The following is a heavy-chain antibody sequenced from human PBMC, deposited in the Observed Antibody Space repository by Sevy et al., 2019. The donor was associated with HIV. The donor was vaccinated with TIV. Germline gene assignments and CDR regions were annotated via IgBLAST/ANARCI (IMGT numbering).Heavy chain of an antibody. CDR2: ISSASSYI. D-gene: IGHD3-10*01. V-gene: IGHV3-21*01. CDR3: ARGDYYGSLYYFDY. J-gene: IGHJ4*02. CDR1: GFTFNYHF. Sequence: GGSLRLSCPASGFTFNYHFMNWVRQVPGKGLEWVSYISSASSYINYSDSVKGRFTISRDNAKNLVFLEMNNLRPEDTAVYFCARGDYYGSLYYFDYWGQGTLVTVSS.